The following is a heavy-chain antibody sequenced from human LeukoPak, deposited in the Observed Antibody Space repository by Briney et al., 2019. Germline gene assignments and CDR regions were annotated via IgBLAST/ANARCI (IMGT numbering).Heavy chain of an antibody. CDR2: ISGSGDST. J-gene: IGHJ4*02. CDR3: AKDRGIISDY. Sequence: GGSLRLSCAASGFTFSNYGMSWVRQARGKGLEWVSSISGSGDSTYYADSVKGRFTISRDNSKNTLYLQMNSLRAEDTAVYYCAKDRGIISDYWGQGTLVTVSS. D-gene: IGHD3-10*01. V-gene: IGHV3-23*01. CDR1: GFTFSNYG.